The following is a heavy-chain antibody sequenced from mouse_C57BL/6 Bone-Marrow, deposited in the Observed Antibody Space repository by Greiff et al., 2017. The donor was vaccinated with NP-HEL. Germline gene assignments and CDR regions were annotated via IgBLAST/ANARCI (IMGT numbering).Heavy chain of an antibody. CDR3: ARPYYYGSSPYWYFDV. CDR1: DSEVFPIAY. J-gene: IGHJ1*03. CDR2: ILPSIGRT. D-gene: IGHD1-1*01. V-gene: IGHV15-2*01. Sequence: QVQLQQSGSELRSPGSSVKLSCKDFDSEVFPIAYMSWVRQKPGHGFEWIGGILPSIGRTIYGEKFEDKATLDADTLSNTAYLELNSLPSEDSAIYYCARPYYYGSSPYWYFDVWGTGTTVTVSS.